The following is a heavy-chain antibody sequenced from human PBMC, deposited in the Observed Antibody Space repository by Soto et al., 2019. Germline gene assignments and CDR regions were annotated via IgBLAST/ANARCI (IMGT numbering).Heavy chain of an antibody. J-gene: IGHJ5*02. D-gene: IGHD2-15*01. Sequence: SETLSLTCTVSGGSISSSSYYWGWIRQPPGKGLEWIGSIYYSGSTYYNPSLKSRVTISVDTSKNQFSLKLSSVTAADTAVYYCAGGCSGGSCYRDGWFDPWGQRTLVTVSS. CDR3: AGGCSGGSCYRDGWFDP. CDR2: IYYSGST. CDR1: GGSISSSSYY. V-gene: IGHV4-39*01.